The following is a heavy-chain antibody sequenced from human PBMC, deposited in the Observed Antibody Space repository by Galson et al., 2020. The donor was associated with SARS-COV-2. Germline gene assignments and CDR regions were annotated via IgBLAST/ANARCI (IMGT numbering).Heavy chain of an antibody. CDR1: RGSPTNYN. CDR3: VRGAEEGRSIVVVPYYYTYIDV. V-gene: IGHV4-34*01. Sequence: QTPSLSRALSRGSPTNYNSTSISHSPGRGLQCIGEINPRGSTNYDPPLQGREATSLDTSKNQFSLRLSSLTAADTAVYYCVRGAEEGRSIVVVPYYYTYIDVWGGGTAVTVSS. J-gene: IGHJ6*03. D-gene: IGHD2-2*01. CDR2: INPRGST.